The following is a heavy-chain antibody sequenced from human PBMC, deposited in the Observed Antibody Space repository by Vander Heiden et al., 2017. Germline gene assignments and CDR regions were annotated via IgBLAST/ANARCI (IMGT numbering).Heavy chain of an antibody. CDR2: ISGTGSII. CDR1: GFTFSSHS. Sequence: EVRLVESGGGLVQPGGSRRLPCAASGFTFSSHSMNWVRQAPGKGLEWVAYISGTGSIIHYADSVKGRFTISRDNAKNSLYLQMNSLRDEDTAVYYCARALDSWGQGTLVTVSS. CDR3: ARALDS. V-gene: IGHV3-48*02. J-gene: IGHJ5*01.